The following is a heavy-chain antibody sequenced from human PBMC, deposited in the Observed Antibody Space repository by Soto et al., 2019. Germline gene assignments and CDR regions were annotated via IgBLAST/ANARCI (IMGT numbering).Heavy chain of an antibody. Sequence: QVQLQESGPGLVKPSGTLSLTCAVSGRSISTSNWWSWVRQPPGKGLEWIGEVYHSVSTNYNPSFKSGAAMSVDKSKTQFTLKLKSVTAADTALYYCARTSTSGTSFDYWGQGRLVTVSS. CDR3: ARTSTSGTSFDY. D-gene: IGHD1-1*01. CDR1: GRSISTSNW. CDR2: VYHSVST. J-gene: IGHJ4*02. V-gene: IGHV4-4*02.